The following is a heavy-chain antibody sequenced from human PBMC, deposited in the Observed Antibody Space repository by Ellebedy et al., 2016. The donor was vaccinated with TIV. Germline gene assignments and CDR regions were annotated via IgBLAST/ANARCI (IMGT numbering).Heavy chain of an antibody. CDR1: GFTFSSYA. Sequence: GESLKISXAASGFTFSSYAMSWVRQAPGKGLEWVAVISDDGTKKFYAESLKGRFTISRDDSKRTVYLQMNSLRREDTAVYYCANGGDEPDFWGQGTLV. CDR3: ANGGDEPDF. J-gene: IGHJ4*02. D-gene: IGHD3-3*01. V-gene: IGHV3-30*18. CDR2: ISDDGTKK.